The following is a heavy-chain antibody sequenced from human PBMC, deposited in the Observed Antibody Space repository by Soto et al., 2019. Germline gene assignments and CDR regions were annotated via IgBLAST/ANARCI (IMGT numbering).Heavy chain of an antibody. V-gene: IGHV3-30*18. D-gene: IGHD6-13*01. CDR2: ISYDGLNK. CDR3: AKSEFASRHYFYYGMDV. J-gene: IGHJ6*02. Sequence: QVQVVESGGGVVQPGRSLRLSCAASGFAFSTFAMHWVRQAPGKGLEWVAVISYDGLNKYHAASVKGRFSISRDNSKNAVYLQMSSQRVEDTALYYCAKSEFASRHYFYYGMDVWGQGTTVIVSS. CDR1: GFAFSTFA.